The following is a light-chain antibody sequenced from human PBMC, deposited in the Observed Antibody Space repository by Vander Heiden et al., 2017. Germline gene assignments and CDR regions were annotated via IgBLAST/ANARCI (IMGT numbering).Light chain of an antibody. J-gene: IGLJ3*02. CDR2: TNN. Sequence: HSLLSPPPPASGTPGQRVTISGSGSSSNNGSDYEYWYQQLPGTGPKLLIYTNNQRPSGVPDRFSGSKSGTSASLAISGLRSEDEADYYCAAWDDSLSGNWVFGGGTKLTVL. CDR3: AAWDDSLSGNWV. CDR1: SSNNGSDY. V-gene: IGLV1-47*02.